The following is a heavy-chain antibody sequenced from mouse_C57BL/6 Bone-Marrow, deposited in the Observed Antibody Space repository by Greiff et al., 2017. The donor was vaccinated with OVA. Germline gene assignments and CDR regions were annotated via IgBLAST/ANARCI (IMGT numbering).Heavy chain of an antibody. CDR3: ARDYGSSYRYAMDY. V-gene: IGHV1-18*01. CDR2: INPNNGGT. D-gene: IGHD1-1*01. Sequence: EVQLQQSGPELVKPGASVKIPCKASGYTFTDYNMDWVKQSHGKSLAWIGDINPNNGGTIYNQKFKGKATLTVAKSSSTAYMELRSLTSEDTAVYYWARDYGSSYRYAMDYWGQGTSVTVSS. CDR1: GYTFTDYN. J-gene: IGHJ4*01.